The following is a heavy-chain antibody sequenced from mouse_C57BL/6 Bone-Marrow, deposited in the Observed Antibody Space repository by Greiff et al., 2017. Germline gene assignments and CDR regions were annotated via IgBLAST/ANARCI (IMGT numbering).Heavy chain of an antibody. CDR1: GYTFTSYW. V-gene: IGHV1-53*01. CDR2: INPSNGGT. J-gene: IGHJ1*03. D-gene: IGHD1-1*01. Sequence: QVQLQQPGTELVKPGASVKLSCKASGYTFTSYWMHWVKQRPGQGLEWIGNINPSNGGTNYNEKFKSKATLTVDKSSSTAYMQLSSLTSEDSAVYYCARLVTAVVACYFDVWGTGTTVTVSS. CDR3: ARLVTAVVACYFDV.